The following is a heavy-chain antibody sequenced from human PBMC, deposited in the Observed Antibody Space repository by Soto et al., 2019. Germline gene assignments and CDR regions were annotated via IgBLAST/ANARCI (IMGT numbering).Heavy chain of an antibody. Sequence: VKVSCKSSGGTFSRYTISWVRQAPGQGLEWMGRIIPILGIANYAQKFQGRVTITADKSTSTAYMELSSLRSEDTAVYYCARGSSLNCSSTSCSPTAFDYWGQGTLVTVSS. CDR1: GGTFSRYT. V-gene: IGHV1-69*02. CDR3: ARGSSLNCSSTSCSPTAFDY. D-gene: IGHD2-2*01. J-gene: IGHJ4*02. CDR2: IIPILGIA.